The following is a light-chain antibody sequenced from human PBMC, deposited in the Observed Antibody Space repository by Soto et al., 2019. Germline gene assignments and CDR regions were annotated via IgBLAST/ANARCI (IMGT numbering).Light chain of an antibody. V-gene: IGKV3-15*01. CDR3: HQYNDWHT. J-gene: IGKJ2*01. CDR1: QSVSTN. CDR2: GAS. Sequence: ETVVTQSPVTLSVSPGERATLSCTASQSVSTNLAWYQQKPGQAPRLLIYGASTRATGLPARFSGSGSGTEFTLTINSLQSEDFAVYFCHQYNDWHTFGQGTKLEIK.